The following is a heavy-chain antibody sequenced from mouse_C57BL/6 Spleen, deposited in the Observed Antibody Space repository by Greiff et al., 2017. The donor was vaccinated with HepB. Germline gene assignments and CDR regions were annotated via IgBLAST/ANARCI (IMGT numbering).Heavy chain of an antibody. CDR1: GYTFTSYW. CDR2: IHPNSGST. J-gene: IGHJ2*01. Sequence: QVQLQQPGAELVKPGASVKLSCKASGYTFTSYWMHWVKQRPGQGLEWIGMIHPNSGSTNYNEKFKSKATLTVDKSSSTAYMQLSSLTSEDSAVYYCAREYCGSSLFDYWGQGTTLTVSS. CDR3: AREYCGSSLFDY. D-gene: IGHD1-1*01. V-gene: IGHV1-64*01.